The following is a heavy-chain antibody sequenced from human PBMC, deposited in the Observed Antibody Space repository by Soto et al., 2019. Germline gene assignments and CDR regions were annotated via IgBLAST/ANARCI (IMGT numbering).Heavy chain of an antibody. CDR1: RVAFSKFI. CDR3: AKVRYSSPMGYYYGMDV. D-gene: IGHD2-2*01. V-gene: IGHV1-69*01. Sequence: QAQLEQSGGEVKKPGSSVKVSCKASRVAFSKFIVTWVRQAPGVGLEWVGGIIPVFGTANYAQEFQGRVTITADESTSTSYMEVNNLRSEDTAVYYCAKVRYSSPMGYYYGMDVLGQVTTVTVSS. CDR2: IIPVFGTA. J-gene: IGHJ6*02.